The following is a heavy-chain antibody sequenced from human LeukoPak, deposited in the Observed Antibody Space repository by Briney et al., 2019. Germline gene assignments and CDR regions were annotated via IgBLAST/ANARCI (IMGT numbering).Heavy chain of an antibody. CDR1: GGTFSSYA. V-gene: IGHV1-69*01. D-gene: IGHD4-17*01. CDR2: IIPIFGTA. J-gene: IGHJ3*02. CDR3: ARDLLDYGDYRGGGGDAFDI. Sequence: GASVKVSCKASGGTFSSYAISWVRQAPGQGLEWMGGIIPIFGTANYAQKFQGRVTITADESTSTAYMELSSLRTEDTAVYYCARDLLDYGDYRGGGGDAFDIWGQGTMVTVSS.